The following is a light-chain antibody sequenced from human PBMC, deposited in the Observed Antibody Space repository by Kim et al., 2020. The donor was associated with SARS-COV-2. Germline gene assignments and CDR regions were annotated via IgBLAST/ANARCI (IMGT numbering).Light chain of an antibody. CDR2: SNN. CDR1: SSNIGSNY. V-gene: IGLV1-47*02. J-gene: IGLJ3*02. CDR3: AAWDDSLSGWV. Sequence: ELTQPPSASGTPGQRVTISCSGSSSNIGSNYVYWYRQLPGTAPKLLIYSNNQRPSGVPDRFSGSKSGTSASLAISGLRSEDEADYYCAAWDDSLSGWVFGGGTQLTVL.